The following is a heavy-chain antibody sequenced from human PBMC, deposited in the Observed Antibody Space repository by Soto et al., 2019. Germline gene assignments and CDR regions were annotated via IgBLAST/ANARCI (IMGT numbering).Heavy chain of an antibody. CDR1: GYSFTSYW. CDR2: IYPGDSDT. CDR3: ARHMPDLEWLNDYFDY. D-gene: IGHD3-3*01. V-gene: IGHV5-51*01. J-gene: IGHJ4*02. Sequence: PGESLKISCKGSGYSFTSYWIGWVRQMPGKGLEWMGIIYPGDSDTRYSPSFQGQVTISADKSISTAYLQWSSLKASDTAMYYCARHMPDLEWLNDYFDYWGQGTLVTVSS.